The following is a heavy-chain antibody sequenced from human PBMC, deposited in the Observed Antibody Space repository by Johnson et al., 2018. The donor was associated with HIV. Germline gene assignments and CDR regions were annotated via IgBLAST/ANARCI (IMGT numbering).Heavy chain of an antibody. J-gene: IGHJ3*02. D-gene: IGHD6-13*01. Sequence: QVQLVESGGGVVQPGRSLRLSCAASGFTFSSYGMHWVRQAPGKGLEWVAVIWYDGTNRYYGDSVQGRFTLSRDNSKNTVYLQMNGLRAEDTAVYHCAKDLYSSSWTNDAFDIWGQGTMVTVSS. CDR3: AKDLYSSSWTNDAFDI. V-gene: IGHV3-33*06. CDR2: IWYDGTNR. CDR1: GFTFSSYG.